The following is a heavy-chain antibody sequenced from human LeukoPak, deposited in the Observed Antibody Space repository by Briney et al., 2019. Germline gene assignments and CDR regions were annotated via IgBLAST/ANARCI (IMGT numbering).Heavy chain of an antibody. V-gene: IGHV1-69*13. Sequence: ASVKVSCKASGGTFSSYAISWVRQAPGQGLEWMGGIIPIFGTANYAQKFQGRVTITADESTSTAYMELSSLRSEDTAVYYCAREASATMVRGANYYYMDVWGKGTTVTISS. CDR2: IIPIFGTA. J-gene: IGHJ6*03. CDR3: AREASATMVRGANYYYMDV. D-gene: IGHD3-10*01. CDR1: GGTFSSYA.